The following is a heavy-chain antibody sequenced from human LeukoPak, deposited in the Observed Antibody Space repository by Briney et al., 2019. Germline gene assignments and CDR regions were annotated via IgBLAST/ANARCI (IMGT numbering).Heavy chain of an antibody. CDR3: AKDYGSGPYYFDY. J-gene: IGHJ4*02. V-gene: IGHV3-9*01. CDR2: ISWNSGSI. CDR1: GFTFDDYA. D-gene: IGHD6-19*01. Sequence: PGRSLRLSCAASGFTFDDYAMHWVRQAPGKGLEWVSGISWNSGSIGYADSVKGRFTISRDNAKNSLYLQMNSLRAEDTASYYCAKDYGSGPYYFDYWGQGTLVTVSS.